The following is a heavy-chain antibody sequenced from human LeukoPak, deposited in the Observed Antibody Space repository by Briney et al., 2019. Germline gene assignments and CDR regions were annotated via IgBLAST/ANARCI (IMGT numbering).Heavy chain of an antibody. V-gene: IGHV4-39*07. D-gene: IGHD3-10*01. CDR1: GGSISSSSYY. CDR3: ARVGMYYYYFDY. Sequence: SETLSLTCTVSGGSISSSSYYWGWIRQPPGKGLEWIGSIYYSGSTYYNPSLKSRVTISVDTSKNQFSLKLSSVTAADTAVYYCARVGMYYYYFDYWGQGTLVTVSS. J-gene: IGHJ4*02. CDR2: IYYSGST.